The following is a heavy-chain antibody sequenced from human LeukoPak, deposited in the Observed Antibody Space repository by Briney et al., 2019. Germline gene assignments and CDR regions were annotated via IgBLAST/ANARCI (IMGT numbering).Heavy chain of an antibody. CDR2: LYASGSS. D-gene: IGHD1-26*01. CDR3: ARGSGSHAFDI. V-gene: IGHV4-4*07. Sequence: PSETLSLTCTVSGGSISSYYWSWIRQPAGKGLEWIGRLYASGSSNSSDYNPSLKSRVTMSGDTSKNQFSLRLTSVTAADTAVYYCARGSGSHAFDIWGQGTMVTVSS. J-gene: IGHJ3*02. CDR1: GGSISSYY.